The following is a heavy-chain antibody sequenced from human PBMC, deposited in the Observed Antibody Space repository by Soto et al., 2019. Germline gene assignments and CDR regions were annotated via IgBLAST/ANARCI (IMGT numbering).Heavy chain of an antibody. Sequence: PGGSLRLSCAASGFTFSSYWMSWVRQAPGKGLEWVANIKQDGSEKYYVDSVKGRFTISRDNAKNSLYLQMNSLRAEDTAVYYCARDERSYYYDSSGYADAFDIWGQGTMVTVS. J-gene: IGHJ3*02. D-gene: IGHD3-22*01. CDR1: GFTFSSYW. CDR2: IKQDGSEK. CDR3: ARDERSYYYDSSGYADAFDI. V-gene: IGHV3-7*03.